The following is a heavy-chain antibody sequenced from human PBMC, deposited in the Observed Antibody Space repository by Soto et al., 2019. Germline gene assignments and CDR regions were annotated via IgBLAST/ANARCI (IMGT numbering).Heavy chain of an antibody. CDR1: GGSISSSGYY. V-gene: IGHV4-39*01. Sequence: QLQLQESGPGLVKPSETLSLTCTVSGGSISSSGYYWGWIRQPPGKGLEWIGSIYYSGSTYYNPSLKSRVTISVDTSKNQFSLKLSSVTAADTAVYYCATYSSGWLRDDYWGQGTLVTVSS. CDR3: ATYSSGWLRDDY. D-gene: IGHD6-19*01. J-gene: IGHJ4*02. CDR2: IYYSGST.